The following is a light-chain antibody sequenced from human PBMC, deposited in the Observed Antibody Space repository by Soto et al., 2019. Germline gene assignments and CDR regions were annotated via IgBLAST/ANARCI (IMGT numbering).Light chain of an antibody. V-gene: IGLV2-14*01. CDR3: CSYTGNTTLV. J-gene: IGLJ3*02. CDR1: SNDVGGYAY. Sequence: QSVLTQPASVSGSPGQSITISCTGTSNDVGGYAYVSWYQQYPGKAPKLVISEVSNRPSGVSHRFSGSRSGNTASLTISGLQAADEAEYHCCSYTGNTTLVVGGGTKVTVL. CDR2: EVS.